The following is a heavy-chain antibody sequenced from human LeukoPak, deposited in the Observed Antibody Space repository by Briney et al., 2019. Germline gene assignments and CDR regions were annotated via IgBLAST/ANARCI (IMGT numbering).Heavy chain of an antibody. CDR3: ARDYLVRGVLAYFDY. D-gene: IGHD3-10*01. CDR2: ISAYNGNT. J-gene: IGHJ4*02. CDR1: GYTFTSYG. V-gene: IGHV1-18*01. Sequence: ASVKVSCKASGYTFTSYGISWVRRAPGQGLEWMGWISAYNGNTNYAQKLQGRVTMTTDTSTSTAYMELRSLRSDDTAVYYCARDYLVRGVLAYFDYWGQGTLVTVSS.